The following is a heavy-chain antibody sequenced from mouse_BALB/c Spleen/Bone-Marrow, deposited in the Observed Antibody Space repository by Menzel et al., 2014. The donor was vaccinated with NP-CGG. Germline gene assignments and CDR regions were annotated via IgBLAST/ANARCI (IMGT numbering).Heavy chain of an antibody. CDR1: GFNIKDPY. Sequence: EVQLQESGAELVKPGASVKLSCTASGFNIKDPYMHWVKQRPEQGLEWIGRISPANGNPQYYPQFQGKAPITAGTSSNTSYLQLSRLTAEDTAGYYCAPYYYGRWFTYSGQGSVVKVSA. V-gene: IGHV14-3*02. CDR2: ISPANGNP. CDR3: APYYYGRWFTY. J-gene: IGHJ3*01. D-gene: IGHD1-2*01.